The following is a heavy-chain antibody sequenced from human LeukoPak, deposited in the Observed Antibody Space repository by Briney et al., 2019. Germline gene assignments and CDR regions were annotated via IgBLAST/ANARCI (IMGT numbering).Heavy chain of an antibody. CDR3: ARSLPWSSTGFDP. D-gene: IGHD2-8*02. Sequence: PGGSLRLXCAASGFTFSSYSMNWVRQAPGKGLEWVSSISSSSSYIYYADSVKGRFTISRDNAKNPLYLQMSSLRAEDTAVYYCARSLPWSSTGFDPWGQGTLVTVSS. J-gene: IGHJ5*02. CDR1: GFTFSSYS. V-gene: IGHV3-21*01. CDR2: ISSSSSYI.